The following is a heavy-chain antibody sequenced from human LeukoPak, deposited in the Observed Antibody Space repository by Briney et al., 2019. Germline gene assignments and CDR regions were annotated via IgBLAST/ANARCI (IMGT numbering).Heavy chain of an antibody. D-gene: IGHD2-2*01. CDR3: ATLIVVVPAAIPFDY. J-gene: IGHJ4*02. CDR2: IIPIFGTA. CDR1: GGTFSSYA. V-gene: IGHV1-69*06. Sequence: ASVKVSCKASGGTFSSYAISWVRQAPGQGLEWMGGIIPIFGTANYAQKFQGRVTITADKSTSTAYMELSSLRSEDTAVYYCATLIVVVPAAIPFDYWGQGTLVTVSS.